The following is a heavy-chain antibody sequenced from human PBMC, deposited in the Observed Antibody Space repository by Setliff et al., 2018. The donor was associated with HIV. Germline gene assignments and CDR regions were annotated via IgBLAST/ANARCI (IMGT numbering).Heavy chain of an antibody. J-gene: IGHJ3*02. D-gene: IGHD5-12*01. CDR1: GYTFTGYY. CDR2: INPNSGGT. Sequence: ASVKVSCKASGYTFTGYYMHWVRQAPGQGLEWMGWINPNSGGTTYAQKFQGRVTMTRDTSISTAYMEVSRLRSDDTAVYYCARSGRLRGYSGYDLDAFDIWGQGTMVTVS. CDR3: ARSGRLRGYSGYDLDAFDI. V-gene: IGHV1-2*02.